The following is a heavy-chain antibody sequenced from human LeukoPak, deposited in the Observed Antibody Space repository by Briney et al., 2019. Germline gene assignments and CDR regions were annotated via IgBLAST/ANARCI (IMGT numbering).Heavy chain of an antibody. CDR2: ISGSGGST. J-gene: IGHJ3*01. CDR1: GFTFSSYA. V-gene: IGHV3-23*01. D-gene: IGHD5-24*01. CDR3: AREGYRRAGYPQAAFDL. Sequence: PGGSLRLSCAASGFTFSSYAMSWVRQAPGKGLEWVSAISGSGGSTYYADSVKGRFTISRDNSKNTLYLQMNSLTAEDTAVYYCAREGYRRAGYPQAAFDLWGQGTMVTVSS.